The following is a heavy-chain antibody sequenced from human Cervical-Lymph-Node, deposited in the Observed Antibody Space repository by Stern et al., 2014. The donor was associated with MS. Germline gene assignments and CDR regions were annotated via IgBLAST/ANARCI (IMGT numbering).Heavy chain of an antibody. Sequence: QVQLLQSGAELKKPAHSLTVSCKASGYTFSSHYLNWVRHAHGQGLEWMGIINPSGGSTSHAQKFQGRVTMTRDTSTSTVYMELSSLRSEDTAVYYCARGRAADPFDYWGQGTLVTVSS. D-gene: IGHD6-13*01. CDR1: GYTFSSHY. CDR3: ARGRAADPFDY. V-gene: IGHV1-46*01. CDR2: INPSGGST. J-gene: IGHJ4*02.